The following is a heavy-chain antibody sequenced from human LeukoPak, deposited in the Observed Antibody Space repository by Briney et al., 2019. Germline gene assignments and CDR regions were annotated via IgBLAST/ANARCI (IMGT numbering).Heavy chain of an antibody. J-gene: IGHJ4*02. CDR1: GFTFSDYY. V-gene: IGHV3-11*01. D-gene: IGHD3-22*01. CDR3: ASRGGYYFDY. Sequence: PGGSLRLSCAASGFTFSDYYMSWIRQAPGKGLGWISYISSDGTTMYYADSVKGRFTISRDNAKNSLYLQVNSLRAEDTAVYYCASRGGYYFDYWGQGALVTVSS. CDR2: ISSDGTTM.